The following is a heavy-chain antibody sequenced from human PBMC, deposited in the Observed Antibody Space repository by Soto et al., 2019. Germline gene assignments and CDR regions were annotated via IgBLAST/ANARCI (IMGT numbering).Heavy chain of an antibody. D-gene: IGHD6-13*01. CDR2: IYPGASDT. CDR1: GYSFTSYW. J-gene: IGHJ5*02. CDR3: ARAYQEPGYCSIWYRGGNWFDP. V-gene: IGHV5-51*01. Sequence: GESLKISCKGSGYSFTSYWIDWVRQMPGKGLEWMGIIYPGASDTRYSPSFQGQVTISDDKSISTAYLQWSSLKASDTAMYYCARAYQEPGYCSIWYRGGNWFDPWGQGTMVTVSS.